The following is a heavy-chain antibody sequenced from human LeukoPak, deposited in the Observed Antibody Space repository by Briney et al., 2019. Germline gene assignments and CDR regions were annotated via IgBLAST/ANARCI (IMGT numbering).Heavy chain of an antibody. V-gene: IGHV4-59*06. CDR2: IYYSGST. Sequence: SETLSLTCTVSGGSVIGYYWTWIRQPPGKGLEWIGYIYYSGSTYYNPSLKSRVTISVDTSKNRFSLKLSSVTAADTAVYYCARGHGSGSYYNAYYFDYWGQGTLVTVSS. D-gene: IGHD3-10*01. CDR1: GGSVIGYY. J-gene: IGHJ4*02. CDR3: ARGHGSGSYYNAYYFDY.